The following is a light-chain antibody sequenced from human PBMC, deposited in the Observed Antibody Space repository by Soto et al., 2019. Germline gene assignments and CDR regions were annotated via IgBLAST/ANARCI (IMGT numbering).Light chain of an antibody. J-gene: IGLJ1*01. V-gene: IGLV2-8*01. CDR1: SSDVGAYNY. Sequence: QSALTQPPSASGSPGQPVSISCTGTSSDVGAYNYVSWYQQHPGKAPKLIIYEVSKRPSGVPDRFSGSKSGNAASLTVSGLQAEDEADYYCSSYAGSDNYVFGTGTKVTVL. CDR2: EVS. CDR3: SSYAGSDNYV.